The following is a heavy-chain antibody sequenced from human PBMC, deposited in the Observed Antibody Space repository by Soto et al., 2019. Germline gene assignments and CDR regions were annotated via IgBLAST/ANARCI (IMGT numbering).Heavy chain of an antibody. J-gene: IGHJ3*02. V-gene: IGHV3-53*02. CDR1: GLIVSTNY. D-gene: IGHD3-10*01. CDR2: LYSGGST. Sequence: EVQLVETGGGLIQPGGSLRLSCAASGLIVSTNYMNWVRQAPGKGLEWVSVLYSGGSTHYAGSVKGRFIICRDNSKNTLYLQMNSLRAEDTAVYYCARDRPGDEGDAFDIWGHGTLVTVSS. CDR3: ARDRPGDEGDAFDI.